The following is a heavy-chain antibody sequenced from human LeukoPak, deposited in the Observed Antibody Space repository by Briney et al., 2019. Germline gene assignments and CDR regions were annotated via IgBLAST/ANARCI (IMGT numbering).Heavy chain of an antibody. J-gene: IGHJ6*02. Sequence: ASVNVSCKASGCTFTSYGISWVRQAPGKGLEWMGWISAYNGNKNYAQKLQGRVTMTTDTSTSTAYMELRSLRSDDTAVYYCARDFFTASYGSGSYYNPYYYGMDVWGQGTTVTVSS. CDR1: GCTFTSYG. D-gene: IGHD3-10*01. V-gene: IGHV1-18*01. CDR2: ISAYNGNK. CDR3: ARDFFTASYGSGSYYNPYYYGMDV.